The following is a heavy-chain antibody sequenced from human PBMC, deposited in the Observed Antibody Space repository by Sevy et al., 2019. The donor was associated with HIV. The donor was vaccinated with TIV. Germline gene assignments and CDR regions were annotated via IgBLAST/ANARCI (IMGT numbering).Heavy chain of an antibody. V-gene: IGHV3-23*01. Sequence: GGSLRLSCAASGFTFSSYAMSWVRQAPGKGLEWVSAISGSGGSTYYADFVKGRFTISRDNSKNTLYLQMNSLRAEDTAVYYCAKARNLVFTAAVSWYFDLWGRGTLFTVSS. D-gene: IGHD2-21*02. J-gene: IGHJ2*01. CDR1: GFTFSSYA. CDR2: ISGSGGST. CDR3: AKARNLVFTAAVSWYFDL.